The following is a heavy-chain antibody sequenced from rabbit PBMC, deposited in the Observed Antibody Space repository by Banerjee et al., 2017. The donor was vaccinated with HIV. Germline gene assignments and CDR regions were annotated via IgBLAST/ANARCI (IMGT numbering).Heavy chain of an antibody. J-gene: IGHJ6*01. CDR3: ARHSYSSDWGAGFGL. V-gene: IGHV1S45*01. Sequence: QEQLEESGGGLVKPGASLTLTCTASGFSFSGSYDMCWVRQAPGKGLEWIGCIYTGSGSTYYASWAKGRFTISKTSSTTVTLQMTSLTVEDTATYFCARHSYSSDWGAGFGLWGPGTLVTVS. D-gene: IGHD4-1*01. CDR1: GFSFSGSYD. CDR2: IYTGSGST.